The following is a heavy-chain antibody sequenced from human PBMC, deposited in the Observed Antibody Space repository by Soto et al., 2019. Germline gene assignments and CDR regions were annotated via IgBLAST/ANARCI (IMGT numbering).Heavy chain of an antibody. V-gene: IGHV2-5*02. CDR2: IYWDDDK. Sequence: SGPTLVNPTQTLTLTCTFSGFSLTSNDVGVGWIRQPPGKALEWLALIYWDDDKRYSPSLKSRLTITKDTSKNQVVLRMTNMDPVDTATYCCAHSRYSRSSFDYWGQGTLVTVSS. CDR1: GFSLTSNDVG. CDR3: AHSRYSRSSFDY. J-gene: IGHJ4*02. D-gene: IGHD6-6*01.